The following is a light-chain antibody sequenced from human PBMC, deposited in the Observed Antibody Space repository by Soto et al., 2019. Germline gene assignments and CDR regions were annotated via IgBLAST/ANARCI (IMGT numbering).Light chain of an antibody. CDR2: EVS. Sequence: QSALTQPASVSGSPGQSITISCTGTSSDVGGYNYVSWYQQHPGKAPKLMIYEVSNRPSGVSNRFSGSKSGNTGSLTISGLQAEDEAEYYCSSYTSSSTLYGFGTGTKVTVL. V-gene: IGLV2-14*01. J-gene: IGLJ1*01. CDR1: SSDVGGYNY. CDR3: SSYTSSSTLYG.